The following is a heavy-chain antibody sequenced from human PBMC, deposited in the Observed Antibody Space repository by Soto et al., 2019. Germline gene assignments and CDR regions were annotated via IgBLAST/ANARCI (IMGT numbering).Heavy chain of an antibody. Sequence: GASVKVSCKASGYTFTSYYMHWVRQAPGQGLEWIGIINPSGGSTSYAQKFQGRVTMTRDTSTSTVYMELSSLRSEDTAVYYCASDTLFNSDRRRTDAFDIWGQGTMVTVSS. CDR3: ASDTLFNSDRRRTDAFDI. CDR1: GYTFTSYY. J-gene: IGHJ3*02. D-gene: IGHD2-21*01. CDR2: INPSGGST. V-gene: IGHV1-46*03.